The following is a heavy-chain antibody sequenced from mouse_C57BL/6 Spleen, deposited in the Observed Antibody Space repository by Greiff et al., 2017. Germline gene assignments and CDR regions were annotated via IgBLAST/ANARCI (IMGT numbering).Heavy chain of an antibody. CDR2: IDPETGGT. CDR1: GYTFTDYE. D-gene: IGHD2-4*01. J-gene: IGHJ4*01. CDR3: TRWGLRLAMDY. Sequence: VQLQQSGAELVRPGASVTLSCKASGYTFTDYEMHWVKQTPVHGLEWIGAIDPETGGTAYNQKFKGKDILTADKSSSTAYMELRSLTSEDSAVYYCTRWGLRLAMDYWGQGTSVTVSS. V-gene: IGHV1-15*01.